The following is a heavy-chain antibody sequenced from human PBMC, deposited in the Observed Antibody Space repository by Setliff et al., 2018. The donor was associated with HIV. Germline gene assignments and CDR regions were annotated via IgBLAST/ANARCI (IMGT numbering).Heavy chain of an antibody. CDR2: IYHTGRT. J-gene: IGHJ5*02. D-gene: IGHD3-22*01. CDR1: GGSISRYY. Sequence: SETLSLTCTVSGGSISRYYWSWIRQPPGKGLEWTGSIYHTGRTYYNRSLESRLTISIDTSKNQFSLKLTSVTAADTAMYYCASRIYYYDESRVLREEGFVPWGQGTLVTVSS. CDR3: ASRIYYYDESRVLREEGFVP. V-gene: IGHV4-59*04.